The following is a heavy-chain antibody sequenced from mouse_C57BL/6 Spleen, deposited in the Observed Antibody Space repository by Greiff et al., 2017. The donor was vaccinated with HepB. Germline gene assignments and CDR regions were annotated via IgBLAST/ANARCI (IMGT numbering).Heavy chain of an antibody. Sequence: VQLQQPGAELVKPGASVKLSCKASGYTFTSYWMQWVKQRPGQGLEWIGEIDPSDSYTNYNQKFKGKATLTVDTSSSTAYMQLSSLTSEDSAVYYCARFRLGGSSYGAMDYWGQGTSVTVSS. J-gene: IGHJ4*01. CDR1: GYTFTSYW. D-gene: IGHD1-1*01. CDR2: IDPSDSYT. V-gene: IGHV1-50*01. CDR3: ARFRLGGSSYGAMDY.